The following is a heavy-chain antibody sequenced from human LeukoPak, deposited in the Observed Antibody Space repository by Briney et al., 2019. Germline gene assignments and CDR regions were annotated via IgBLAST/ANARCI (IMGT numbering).Heavy chain of an antibody. CDR3: ASDIVVVPAAIGAFDI. J-gene: IGHJ3*02. D-gene: IGHD2-2*02. V-gene: IGHV4-38-2*01. CDR1: GYSISSGYY. Sequence: SETLSLTCAVSGYSISSGYYWGWIRRPPGKGLEWIGRIYHSGSTYYNPSLKSRVTISVDTSKNQFSLKLSSVTAADTAVYYCASDIVVVPAAIGAFDIWGQGTMVTVSS. CDR2: IYHSGST.